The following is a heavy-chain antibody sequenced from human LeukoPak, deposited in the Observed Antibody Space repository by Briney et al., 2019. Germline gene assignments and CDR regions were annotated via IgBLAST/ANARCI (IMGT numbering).Heavy chain of an antibody. D-gene: IGHD6-25*01. V-gene: IGHV3-21*01. CDR3: AEGSGGPGY. CDR2: IDSTSTYI. CDR1: GFIFSSYS. Sequence: GGSLRLSCAASGFIFSSYSMNWVRQAPGKGLEWVSFIDSTSTYIHYADSVKGRFTITRDNAKNSLYLQMNSLRADDTAVYFCAEGSGGPGYWGQGTLVTVSS. J-gene: IGHJ4*02.